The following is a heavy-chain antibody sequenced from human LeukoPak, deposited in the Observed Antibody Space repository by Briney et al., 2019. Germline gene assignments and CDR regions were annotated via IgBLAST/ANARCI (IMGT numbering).Heavy chain of an antibody. CDR3: ARGGYYGSGSTDY. CDR1: GGSFSGYY. V-gene: IGHV4-34*01. Sequence: PSETLSLTCAVYGGSFSGYYWSWIRQPPGKGLEWVGEINYSGSTNYNPSLKSRVTISVDTSKNQFSLKLSSVTAADTAVYYCARGGYYGSGSTDYWGQGTLVTVSS. CDR2: INYSGST. D-gene: IGHD3-10*01. J-gene: IGHJ4*02.